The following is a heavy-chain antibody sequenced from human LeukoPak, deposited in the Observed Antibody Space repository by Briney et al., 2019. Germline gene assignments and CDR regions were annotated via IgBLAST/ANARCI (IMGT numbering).Heavy chain of an antibody. CDR2: ISYDGSNK. CDR3: ARVPGYDSSGYFDY. D-gene: IGHD3-22*01. Sequence: GGSLRLSCAASGFTFSSYAMHWVRQAPGKGLEWVAVISYDGSNKYYADSVKGRFTISRDNSKNTLYLQMNSLRAGDTAVYYCARVPGYDSSGYFDYWGQGTLVTVSS. CDR1: GFTFSSYA. V-gene: IGHV3-30-3*01. J-gene: IGHJ4*02.